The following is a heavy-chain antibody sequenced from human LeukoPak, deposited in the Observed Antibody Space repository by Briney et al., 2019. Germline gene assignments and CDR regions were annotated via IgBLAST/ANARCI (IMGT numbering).Heavy chain of an antibody. Sequence: GGSLRLSCAASGFTFSSYGMHWVRQAPGKGLEWVAVIWYDGSNKYYADSVKGRFTISRENSKNTLYLQMNSLRAEDTAVYYCARSRKPDDFWSGYRSYYYYYGMDVWGQGTTVTVSS. J-gene: IGHJ6*02. D-gene: IGHD3-3*01. CDR2: IWYDGSNK. CDR3: ARSRKPDDFWSGYRSYYYYYGMDV. V-gene: IGHV3-33*01. CDR1: GFTFSSYG.